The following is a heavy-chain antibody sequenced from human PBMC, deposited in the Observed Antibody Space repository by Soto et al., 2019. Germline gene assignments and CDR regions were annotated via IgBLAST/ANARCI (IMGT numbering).Heavy chain of an antibody. CDR2: ISAYNGNT. Sequence: ASVKVSCKASGYTFTSYSISWVRQAPGQGLEWMGWISAYNGNTNYAQKLQGRVTMTTDTSTSTAYMELRSLRSDDTAVYYCARRLHLGDPLLVDVWGKGTTVTVSS. CDR1: GYTFTSYS. V-gene: IGHV1-18*01. J-gene: IGHJ6*04. CDR3: ARRLHLGDPLLVDV. D-gene: IGHD3-16*01.